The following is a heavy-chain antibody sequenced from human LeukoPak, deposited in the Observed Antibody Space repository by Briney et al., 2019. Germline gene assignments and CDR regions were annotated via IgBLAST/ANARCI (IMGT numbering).Heavy chain of an antibody. J-gene: IGHJ6*02. Sequence: PSQTLSLTCTVSGGSISSGGYYWSWIRQHPGKGLEWIGYIYYSGSTYYNPSLKSRVTISVDTSKNQFSLKLSSVTAADTAVYYCARDSSRSYYDSSGYYAPVGMDVWGQGTTVTVSS. V-gene: IGHV4-31*03. CDR3: ARDSSRSYYDSSGYYAPVGMDV. CDR2: IYYSGST. CDR1: GGSISSGGYY. D-gene: IGHD3-22*01.